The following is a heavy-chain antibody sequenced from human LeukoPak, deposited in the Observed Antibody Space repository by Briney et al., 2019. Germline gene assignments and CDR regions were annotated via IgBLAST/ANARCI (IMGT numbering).Heavy chain of an antibody. CDR1: GYRFISNW. CDR3: ARRPYYYDSSGYGIAAFDI. D-gene: IGHD3-22*01. V-gene: IGHV5-51*01. Sequence: GESLQISCKGSGYRFISNWIGWVRQTPGKGLEWMGIIYPGDSDDRYSPSFEGQVTISADTSISTVYLQWSSLKASDTAMYYCARRPYYYDSSGYGIAAFDIWGQGTKVTVSS. J-gene: IGHJ3*02. CDR2: IYPGDSDD.